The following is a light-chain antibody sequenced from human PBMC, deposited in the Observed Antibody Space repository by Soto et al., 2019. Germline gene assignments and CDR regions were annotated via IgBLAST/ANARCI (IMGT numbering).Light chain of an antibody. Sequence: QSVLTQPPSASGTPGKRVIISCSGSNSNIGTYTVNWYQQLPGTAPKLLIYTDYQRPSGVPDRFSGSKSGTSASLAISGLQYEDEADYYCASWDDSLSGGVFGGGTKLTVL. CDR2: TDY. V-gene: IGLV1-44*01. CDR3: ASWDDSLSGGV. CDR1: NSNIGTYT. J-gene: IGLJ3*02.